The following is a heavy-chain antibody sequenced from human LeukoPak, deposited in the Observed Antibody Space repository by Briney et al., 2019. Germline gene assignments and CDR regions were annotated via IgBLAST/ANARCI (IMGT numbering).Heavy chain of an antibody. CDR1: GGSISSYY. J-gene: IGHJ4*02. V-gene: IGHV4-4*07. CDR3: AGDHQDIRSSWYWDY. D-gene: IGHD6-13*01. CDR2: IYTSGST. Sequence: SETLSLTCTVSGGSISSYYWSWIRQPAGKGLEWIGRIYTSGSTNYNPSLKSRVTMSVDTSKNQFSLKLSSVTAADTAVYYCAGDHQDIRSSWYWDYWGQGTLVTVSS.